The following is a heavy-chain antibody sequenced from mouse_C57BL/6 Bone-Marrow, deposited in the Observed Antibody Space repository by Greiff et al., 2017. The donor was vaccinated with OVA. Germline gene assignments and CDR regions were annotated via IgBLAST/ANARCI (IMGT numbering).Heavy chain of an antibody. CDR1: GYTFTSYW. Sequence: QVQLQQPGAELVMPGASVKLSCKASGYTFTSYWMHWVKQRPGQGLEWIGELDPSDSYTNYNQKFKGKSTLTVDKSSSTAYMQLSSLTSEDSAVYYCARCPNYYGSSYDYAMDYWGQGTSVTVSS. D-gene: IGHD1-1*01. CDR2: LDPSDSYT. V-gene: IGHV1-69*01. J-gene: IGHJ4*01. CDR3: ARCPNYYGSSYDYAMDY.